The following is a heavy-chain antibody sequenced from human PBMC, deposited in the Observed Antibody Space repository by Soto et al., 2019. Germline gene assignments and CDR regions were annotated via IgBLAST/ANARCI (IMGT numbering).Heavy chain of an antibody. CDR3: ATDGPSNSGNLYAFDI. D-gene: IGHD5-12*01. V-gene: IGHV1-18*04. Sequence: QAQLVQSGAEVKKSGASVRVSYKASGYTLTNYGVTWVRQAPGQGLEWLGRVTPYKADTNSAQNLQGRVTMATDTSTNTAYLELRSLRSDDTAVYFCATDGPSNSGNLYAFDIWGQGTMVTVSA. CDR2: VTPYKADT. J-gene: IGHJ3*02. CDR1: GYTLTNYG.